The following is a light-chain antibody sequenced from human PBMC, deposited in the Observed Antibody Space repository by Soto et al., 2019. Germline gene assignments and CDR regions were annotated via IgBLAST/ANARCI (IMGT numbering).Light chain of an antibody. CDR2: GNR. CDR3: QAYDYSLTASV. CDR1: SSDVGGYNY. V-gene: IGLV2-14*03. J-gene: IGLJ3*02. Sequence: QSALTQPASVSGSPGQSITISCTGTSSDVGGYNYVSWYQQLPGTAPKLLIYGNRNRPSGVPERFSGSKSGTSASLAITGLQAEDEADYYCQAYDYSLTASVFGGGTKLTVL.